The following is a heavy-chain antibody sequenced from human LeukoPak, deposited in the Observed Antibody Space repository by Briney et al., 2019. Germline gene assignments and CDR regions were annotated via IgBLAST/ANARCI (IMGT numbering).Heavy chain of an antibody. CDR2: INHSGST. J-gene: IGHJ4*02. Sequence: GSLRLSCAASGFTFSDYYMSWIRQPPGKGLEWIGGINHSGSTNYNPSLKSRVTISVDTSKNQFSLKLSSVTAADTAVYYCARLYTSDIKYDYWGQGTLVTVSS. CDR3: ARLYTSDIKYDY. D-gene: IGHD6-6*01. V-gene: IGHV4-34*01. CDR1: GFTFSDYY.